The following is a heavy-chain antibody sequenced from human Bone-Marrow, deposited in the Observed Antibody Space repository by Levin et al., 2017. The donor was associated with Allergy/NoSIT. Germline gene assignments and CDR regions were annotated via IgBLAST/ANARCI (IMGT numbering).Heavy chain of an antibody. Sequence: SETLSLTCSVSGGSISSTTHYWGWIRQPPGKGLEWIGSIFSSGNLYYNPSLRSRLTISVDSSENHFSLELSSVTAADTAVYYCARLPSGTSRFGLWGQGLLVTVSS. D-gene: IGHD2-15*01. CDR3: ARLPSGTSRFGL. CDR2: IFSSGNL. J-gene: IGHJ4*02. CDR1: GGSISSTTHY. V-gene: IGHV4-39*02.